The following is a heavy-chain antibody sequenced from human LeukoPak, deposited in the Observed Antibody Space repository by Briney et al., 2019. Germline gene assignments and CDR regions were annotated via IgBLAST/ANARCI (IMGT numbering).Heavy chain of an antibody. V-gene: IGHV3-48*01. CDR3: ARSRPGTEAGQPNFDY. Sequence: GGSLRLSCAASGFTFSTYSMSWVRQAPGKGLEWVSYISSISSIIYYADSVKGRFTISRDNAKSSLYLQMNSLRAEDTAVFYCARSRPGTEAGQPNFDYWGQGTLVTVSS. D-gene: IGHD6-13*01. J-gene: IGHJ4*02. CDR1: GFTFSTYS. CDR2: ISSISSII.